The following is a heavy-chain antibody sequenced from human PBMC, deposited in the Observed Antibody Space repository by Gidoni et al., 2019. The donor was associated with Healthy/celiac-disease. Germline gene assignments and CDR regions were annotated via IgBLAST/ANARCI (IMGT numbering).Heavy chain of an antibody. V-gene: IGHV4-39*01. CDR1: GGSISSSSYY. Sequence: QLQLQESGPGLVKPSETLSLPCTVSGGSISSSSYYWGWIRQPPGKGLEWIGSIYYSGSTYYNPSLKSRVTISVDTSKNQFSLKLSSVTAADTAVYYCASVYYDFWSGYSVSFDYWGQGTLVTVSS. CDR2: IYYSGST. J-gene: IGHJ4*02. CDR3: ASVYYDFWSGYSVSFDY. D-gene: IGHD3-3*01.